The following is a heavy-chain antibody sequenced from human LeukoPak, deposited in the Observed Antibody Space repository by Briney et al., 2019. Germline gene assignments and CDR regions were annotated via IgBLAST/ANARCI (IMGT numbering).Heavy chain of an antibody. CDR3: ARGAWNAGGYAFDI. D-gene: IGHD1-1*01. CDR1: GFTFSSYW. J-gene: IGHJ3*02. V-gene: IGHV3-7*01. Sequence: GGSLRLSCAASGFTFSSYWMSWVRQAPEKGLEWVANIKQDGSERYYVDSVKGRFTISRDNAKNSLNLQMNSLRAEDTAVYYCARGAWNAGGYAFDIWGQGTMVTVSS. CDR2: IKQDGSER.